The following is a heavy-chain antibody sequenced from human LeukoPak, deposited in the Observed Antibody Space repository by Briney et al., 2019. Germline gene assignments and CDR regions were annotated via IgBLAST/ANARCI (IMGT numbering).Heavy chain of an antibody. V-gene: IGHV1-69*10. D-gene: IGHD5-18*01. CDR3: ARVGGHTAMDMTFDY. CDR1: GGTFIIYA. J-gene: IGHJ4*02. Sequence: SVRVSCKASGGTFIIYAISWVRQAPGQRVEWMGRIIPILGIANYAQKFQGRVTITADKSTSTAYMELSSLRSEDTAVYYCARVGGHTAMDMTFDYWGQGTLVTVSS. CDR2: IIPILGIA.